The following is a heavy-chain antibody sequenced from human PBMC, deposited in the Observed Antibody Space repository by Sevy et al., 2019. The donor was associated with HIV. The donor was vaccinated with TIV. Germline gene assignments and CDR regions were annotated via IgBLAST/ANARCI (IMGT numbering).Heavy chain of an antibody. CDR2: ISAYNGNT. V-gene: IGHV1-18*01. CDR3: ARAPGTARYYYYGMDV. CDR1: GYTFTSYG. J-gene: IGHJ6*02. Sequence: ASVKVSCKASGYTFTSYGISWVRQAPGQGLEWMGWISAYNGNTNYAQKLQGRVTMTTHTSTSTAYMELRSLRSDDTAVYYCARAPGTARYYYYGMDVWGQGTTVTVSS. D-gene: IGHD6-6*01.